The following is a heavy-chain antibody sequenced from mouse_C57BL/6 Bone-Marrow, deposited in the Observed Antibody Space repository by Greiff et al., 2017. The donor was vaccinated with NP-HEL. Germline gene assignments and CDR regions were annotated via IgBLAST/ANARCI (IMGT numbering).Heavy chain of an antibody. CDR1: GYTFTSYW. D-gene: IGHD2-1*01. V-gene: IGHV1-53*01. CDR3: ARYYYGNPFAY. J-gene: IGHJ3*01. CDR2: INPSNGGT. Sequence: QVQLQQPGTELVKPGASVKLSCKASGYTFTSYWMHWVKQRPGQGLEWIGNINPSNGGTNYNEKFKSKATITVYKSSSTAYMQLSLTSEDSAVYYCARYYYGNPFAYWGQGTLVTVSA.